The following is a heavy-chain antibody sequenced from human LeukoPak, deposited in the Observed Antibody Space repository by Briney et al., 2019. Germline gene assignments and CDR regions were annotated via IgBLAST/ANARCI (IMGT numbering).Heavy chain of an antibody. D-gene: IGHD6-13*01. J-gene: IGHJ4*02. CDR2: IYYSGST. CDR1: GGSITSYY. Sequence: PSETLSLTCTASGGSITSYYWSWIRQPPGKGLEWIGYIYYSGSTNYNPPLKSRVTISLETSKNQFSLRLRSVTAADTAVYYCARHIPGNPYFDYWGQGTLVTVSS. CDR3: ARHIPGNPYFDY. V-gene: IGHV4-59*08.